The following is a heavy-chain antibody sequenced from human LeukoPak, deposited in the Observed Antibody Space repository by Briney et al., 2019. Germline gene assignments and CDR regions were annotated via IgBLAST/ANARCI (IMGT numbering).Heavy chain of an antibody. D-gene: IGHD2-15*01. CDR1: GGSFSGYY. CDR2: INHSGST. J-gene: IGHJ6*03. CDR3: ARQSVGYCSGGSCYAHYYYYMDV. V-gene: IGHV4-34*01. Sequence: SETLSLTCAVYGGSFSGYYWSWIRQPPGKGLEWIGEINHSGSTNYKSSLKSRVTMSVDTSKNQFSLKLSSVTAADTAVYYCARQSVGYCSGGSCYAHYYYYMDVWGKGTTVTISS.